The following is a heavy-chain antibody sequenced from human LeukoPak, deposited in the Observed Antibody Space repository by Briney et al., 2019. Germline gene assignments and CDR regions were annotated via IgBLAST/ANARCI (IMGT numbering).Heavy chain of an antibody. Sequence: GGTLRLSCAASGFTFSSYEMNWVRQAPGQGLEWVSYISSRGSTIYYADSVKGRFTISRDNAKNSLYLQMNSLRAEDTAGYYCAELGITMIGGVWGKGTTVTISS. D-gene: IGHD3-10*02. CDR3: AELGITMIGGV. CDR1: GFTFSSYE. J-gene: IGHJ6*04. CDR2: ISSRGSTI. V-gene: IGHV3-48*03.